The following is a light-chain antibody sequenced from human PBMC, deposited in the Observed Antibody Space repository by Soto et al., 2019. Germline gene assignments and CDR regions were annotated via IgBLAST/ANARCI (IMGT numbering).Light chain of an antibody. J-gene: IGLJ1*01. CDR2: EVS. V-gene: IGLV2-8*01. Sequence: QAVLTQPPSASGSPGQSVTSSCTGTSSYVGGYNYVSWYQHHPGKAPKLMIYEVSKRPSGVPDRFSGSKSGNTASLTVSGLQAEHEADYYCSSYAGSNDFVFGTGTKVTVL. CDR1: SSYVGGYNY. CDR3: SSYAGSNDFV.